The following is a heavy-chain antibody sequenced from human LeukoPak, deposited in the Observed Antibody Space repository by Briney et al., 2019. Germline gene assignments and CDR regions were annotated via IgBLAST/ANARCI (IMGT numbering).Heavy chain of an antibody. Sequence: GGSLRLSCAASGFTFSSYGMHWVRQAPGKGLEWVAVIWYDGSNKYYADSVKGRFTISRDNSKNTLYLQMNSLRAEDTAVYYCARDSAVDSAMVPGYWGQGTLVTVSS. J-gene: IGHJ4*02. CDR2: IWYDGSNK. CDR1: GFTFSSYG. CDR3: ARDSAVDSAMVPGY. V-gene: IGHV3-33*01. D-gene: IGHD5-18*01.